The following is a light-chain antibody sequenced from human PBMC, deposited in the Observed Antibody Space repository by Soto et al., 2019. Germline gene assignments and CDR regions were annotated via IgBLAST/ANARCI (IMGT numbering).Light chain of an antibody. CDR3: QQYGSSPWT. V-gene: IGKV3-20*01. J-gene: IGKJ1*01. CDR2: GAS. Sequence: EIVLTQSPGTLSLSPGERATLSCRASQSVSSSYLAWYQQKPGQAPRLLIYGASSRATGIPDRFSGSGSGTGFTLTISRLEPEAFAVYYCQQYGSSPWTFGQVTKVEIK. CDR1: QSVSSSY.